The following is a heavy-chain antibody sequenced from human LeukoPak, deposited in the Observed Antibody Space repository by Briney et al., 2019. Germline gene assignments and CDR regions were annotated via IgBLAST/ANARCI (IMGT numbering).Heavy chain of an antibody. Sequence: PSETLSLTCTVSGGSLSTYYWSWVRQPPGKALEWVGSIYYSGSTNYNPSLKSRFTISVDTSKKQFPLKLSSVNAADTAVKYWAREYYYDSSGYYPPHAFDIWGQGTMVTVSS. CDR3: AREYYYDSSGYYPPHAFDI. D-gene: IGHD3-22*01. CDR1: GGSLSTYY. CDR2: IYYSGST. J-gene: IGHJ3*02. V-gene: IGHV4-59*01.